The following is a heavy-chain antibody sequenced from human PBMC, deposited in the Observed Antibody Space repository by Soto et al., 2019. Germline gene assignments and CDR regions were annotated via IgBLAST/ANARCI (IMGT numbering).Heavy chain of an antibody. D-gene: IGHD6-13*01. CDR2: IYYSGST. V-gene: IGHV4-30-4*01. CDR1: GGSISSGDYY. J-gene: IGHJ5*02. CDR3: ARAGGVRQQLVRGWFDP. Sequence: SETLSLTCTVSGGSISSGDYYWSWIRQPPGKGLEWIGYIYYSGSTYYNPSPKSRVTISVDTSKNQFSLKLSSVTAADTAVYYCARAGGVRQQLVRGWFDPWGQGTLVTVSS.